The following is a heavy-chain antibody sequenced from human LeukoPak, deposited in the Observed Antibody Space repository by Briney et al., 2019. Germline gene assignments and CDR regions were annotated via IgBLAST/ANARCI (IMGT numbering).Heavy chain of an antibody. J-gene: IGHJ4*02. CDR3: ARSYYYDSSGLFDY. CDR2: IYYSGST. Sequence: SETLSLTCTVSGGSISSYYWSWIRQPPGKGLEWIGYIYYSGSTNYNPSLKSRVTISADTSKNQFSLKLSSVTAADTAVYYCARSYYYDSSGLFDYWGQGTLVTVSS. CDR1: GGSISSYY. D-gene: IGHD3-22*01. V-gene: IGHV4-59*01.